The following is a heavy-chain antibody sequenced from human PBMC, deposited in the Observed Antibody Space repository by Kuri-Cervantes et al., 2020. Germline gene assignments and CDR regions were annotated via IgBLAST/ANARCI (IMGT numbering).Heavy chain of an antibody. D-gene: IGHD4-17*01. V-gene: IGHV4-59*12. Sequence: SETLSLTCTVSGGSISSYYWSWIRQPPGKGLEWIGYIYYSGSTYYNPSLKSRVTISVDRSKNQFSLKLSSVTAADTAVYYCARGDYGDPLDYWGQGTLVTVSS. CDR2: IYYSGST. CDR3: ARGDYGDPLDY. CDR1: GGSISSYY. J-gene: IGHJ4*02.